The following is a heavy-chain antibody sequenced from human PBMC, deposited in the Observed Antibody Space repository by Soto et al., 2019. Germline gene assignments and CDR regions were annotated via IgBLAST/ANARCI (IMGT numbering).Heavy chain of an antibody. V-gene: IGHV3-23*01. D-gene: IGHD3-10*01. CDR3: AKDLIHYYGSGRLYYGMDV. Sequence: GGSLRLSCTVSGFRFDKYAMTWVRQAPGKAPEWISAISGSGRSTYYADSVKGRFTISRDNSKNTLYLQMNSLRAEDTAVYYCAKDLIHYYGSGRLYYGMDVWGQGTTVTVSS. J-gene: IGHJ6*02. CDR2: ISGSGRST. CDR1: GFRFDKYA.